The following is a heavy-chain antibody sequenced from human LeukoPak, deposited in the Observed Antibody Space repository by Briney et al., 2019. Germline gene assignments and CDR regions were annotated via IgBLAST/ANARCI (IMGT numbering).Heavy chain of an antibody. CDR1: RGTFSSYA. D-gene: IGHD6-19*01. J-gene: IGHJ6*02. CDR3: ARDLGRSSGWFVGVFMDV. Sequence: SVKVSCKASRGTFSSYAISWVRQAPGQGLEWMGGIIPIFGTVNYAQKFQGRVMITADESTSTAYMELSSLRSEDTAVYYCARDLGRSSGWFVGVFMDVWGQGTTVTVSS. CDR2: IIPIFGTV. V-gene: IGHV1-69*13.